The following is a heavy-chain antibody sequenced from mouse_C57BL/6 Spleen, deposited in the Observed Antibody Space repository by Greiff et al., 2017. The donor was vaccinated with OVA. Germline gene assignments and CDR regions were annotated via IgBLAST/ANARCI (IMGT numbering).Heavy chain of an antibody. D-gene: IGHD1-1*01. Sequence: VQLQQPGAELVMPGASVKLSCKASGYTFTSYWMHWVKQRPGQGLEWIGEIDPSDSYTNYNQKFKGKSTLTVDKSSSTAYMQLSSLTSEDSAVYYCARDYGSSYGRFAYWGQGTLVTVSA. CDR2: IDPSDSYT. J-gene: IGHJ3*01. CDR3: ARDYGSSYGRFAY. V-gene: IGHV1-69*01. CDR1: GYTFTSYW.